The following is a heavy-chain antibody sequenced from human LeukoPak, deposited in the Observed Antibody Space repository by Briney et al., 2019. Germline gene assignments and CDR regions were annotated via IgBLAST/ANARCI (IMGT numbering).Heavy chain of an antibody. D-gene: IGHD1-26*01. J-gene: IGHJ4*02. Sequence: GASVKVSCKASGYTFTSYDINWVRQATGQGLEWMGWMNPNSGNTGYAQKFQGRVTMTRDTSIITAYMELSRLRSDDTAVYYCAREGRFGGSYLYYFDYWGQGTLVTVSS. V-gene: IGHV1-8*01. CDR1: GYTFTSYD. CDR3: AREGRFGGSYLYYFDY. CDR2: MNPNSGNT.